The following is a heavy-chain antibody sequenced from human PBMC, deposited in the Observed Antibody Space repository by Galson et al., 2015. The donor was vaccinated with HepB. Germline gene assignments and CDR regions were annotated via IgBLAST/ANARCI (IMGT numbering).Heavy chain of an antibody. CDR3: ARSPLVGAKEIGVDY. CDR2: INSHGSST. D-gene: IGHD1-26*01. CDR1: GFTFSSYW. J-gene: IGHJ4*02. V-gene: IGHV3-74*01. Sequence: SLRLSCAASGFTFSSYWMHWVRQAPGKGLVWVSRINSHGSSTSYADSVKGRFTISRDNAKTTLYLQMNSLRAEDTAVYYCARSPLVGAKEIGVDYWGQGTLVTVSS.